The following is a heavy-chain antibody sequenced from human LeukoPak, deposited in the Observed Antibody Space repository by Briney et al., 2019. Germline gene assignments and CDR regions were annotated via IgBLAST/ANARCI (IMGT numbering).Heavy chain of an antibody. CDR2: IWYDGSNK. J-gene: IGHJ4*02. CDR3: ARDLYYYDSSGYNFDY. Sequence: GGSLRLSCAASGFTFSSYGMHWVRQAPGKGLEWVAVIWYDGSNKYYADSVKGRFTISRDNSKNTLYLQMNSLRAEDTAVYYCARDLYYYDSSGYNFDYWGQGTLVTVSS. CDR1: GFTFSSYG. D-gene: IGHD3-22*01. V-gene: IGHV3-33*01.